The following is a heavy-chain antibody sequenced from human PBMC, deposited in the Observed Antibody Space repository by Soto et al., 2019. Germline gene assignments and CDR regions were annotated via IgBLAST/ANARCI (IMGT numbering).Heavy chain of an antibody. J-gene: IGHJ4*02. CDR1: GFTFSPYT. CDR2: ISYDGSTE. Sequence: QVPLVESGGGVVQPGRSLRLSCAASGFTFSPYTMHWVRQAPGKGLEWVAVISYDGSTEYNPDSVKGRFTISRDNPKNTVYLQMNSLRAEDTAIYYCARGGGFCGGDCYKGGIDYWGQGTLVTVSS. V-gene: IGHV3-30-3*01. CDR3: ARGGGFCGGDCYKGGIDY. D-gene: IGHD2-21*02.